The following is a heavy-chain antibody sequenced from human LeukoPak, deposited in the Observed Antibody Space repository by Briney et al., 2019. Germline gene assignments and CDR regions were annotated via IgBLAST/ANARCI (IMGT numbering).Heavy chain of an antibody. J-gene: IGHJ4*02. CDR2: MNPNSGNT. D-gene: IGHD1-20*01. V-gene: IGHV1-8*01. CDR3: ARITKKNLYYFDY. CDR1: GYTFTSYD. Sequence: APVKVSCKASGYTFTSYDINWVRQATGQGLEWMGWMNPNSGNTGYAQEFQGRVTMTRNTSISTAYMELSSLRSEDTAVYYCARITKKNLYYFDYWGQGTLVTVSS.